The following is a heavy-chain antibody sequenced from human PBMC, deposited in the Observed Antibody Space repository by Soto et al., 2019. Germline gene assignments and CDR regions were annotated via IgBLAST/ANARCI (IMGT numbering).Heavy chain of an antibody. CDR3: ARGIAVAGPPYFGY. D-gene: IGHD6-19*01. V-gene: IGHV4-34*01. CDR2: INHSGST. J-gene: IGHJ4*02. Sequence: SETLSLTCAVYGGSFSGYYWSWIRQPPGKGLEWIGEINHSGSTNYNPSLKSRVTISVDTSKNQFSLKLSSVTAADTAVYYCARGIAVAGPPYFGYWGQGTLVTVSS. CDR1: GGSFSGYY.